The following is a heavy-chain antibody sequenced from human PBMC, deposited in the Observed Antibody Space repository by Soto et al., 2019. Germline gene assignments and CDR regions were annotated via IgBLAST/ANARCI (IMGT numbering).Heavy chain of an antibody. CDR3: ARDSSGWAGYFDY. CDR2: ISTSSSYT. V-gene: IGHV3-11*05. CDR1: GFTFNDHY. J-gene: IGHJ4*02. Sequence: QVPLVESGGGLVKPGGSLRLSCAASGFTFNDHYMSWIRQAPGKGLEWVSYISTSSSYTNYADSVKGRFTISRDNAKNSLYLQMNSLRAEDTAVYYCARDSSGWAGYFDYWGQGTLVTVSS. D-gene: IGHD6-19*01.